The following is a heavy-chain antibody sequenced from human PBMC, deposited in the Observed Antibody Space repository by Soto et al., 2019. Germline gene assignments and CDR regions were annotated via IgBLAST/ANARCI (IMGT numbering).Heavy chain of an antibody. CDR1: GATFSSNA. Sequence: QVQLVQSGAEVKKPGSSVTVSCKASGATFSSNAISWVRQAPGQGLEWMGGILPILGTADYAQKFQGRVTITADKSTSTAYMEMTSLRSEDTAVYYCARDLVTVAGIPRHCHYGMDVWGHGTTVTVSS. V-gene: IGHV1-69*06. J-gene: IGHJ6*02. CDR3: ARDLVTVAGIPRHCHYGMDV. CDR2: ILPILGTA. D-gene: IGHD6-19*01.